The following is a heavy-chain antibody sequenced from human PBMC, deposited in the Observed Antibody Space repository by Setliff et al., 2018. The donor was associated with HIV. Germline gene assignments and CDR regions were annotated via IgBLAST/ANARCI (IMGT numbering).Heavy chain of an antibody. Sequence: LRLSCAASGFTFSSFNMNWVRQAPGKGLEWVSYISSSTSTIYYADSVKGRFTVSRDNAKNSLYLHINSLRAEDTAVYYCARHELVGYYYSIDYWGQGTLVTVSS. CDR3: ARHELVGYYYSIDY. CDR1: GFTFSSFN. V-gene: IGHV3-48*04. CDR2: ISSSTSTI. D-gene: IGHD3-22*01. J-gene: IGHJ4*02.